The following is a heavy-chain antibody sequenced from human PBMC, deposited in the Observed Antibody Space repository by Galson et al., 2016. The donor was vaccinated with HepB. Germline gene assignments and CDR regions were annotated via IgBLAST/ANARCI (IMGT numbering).Heavy chain of an antibody. V-gene: IGHV3-23*01. CDR2: ITASADTT. CDR1: GFPFSNYA. D-gene: IGHD3-16*01. Sequence: SLRLSCAASGFPFSNYAMAWVRQAPGKGPEWLSLITASADTTYYGDSAQGRFTISRDNSKTTVYLPMNSLRAEDTAVYYWAKWGIAGPERAFDSWGRGTLITVSS. CDR3: AKWGIAGPERAFDS. J-gene: IGHJ4*02.